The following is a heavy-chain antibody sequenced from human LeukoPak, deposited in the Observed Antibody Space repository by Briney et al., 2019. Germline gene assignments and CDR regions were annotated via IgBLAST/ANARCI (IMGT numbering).Heavy chain of an antibody. J-gene: IGHJ4*02. CDR1: GFAFSGSW. V-gene: IGHV3-74*01. Sequence: GGSLRLSCAASGFAFSGSWMSWVRQAPGEGLLWVSRINTDESNTGYADSVKGRFTISRDNAKNSLFLQLNSLRAEDTAVYCCARGGVGDFDYWGQGTLVTVSS. D-gene: IGHD2-21*01. CDR2: INTDESNT. CDR3: ARGGVGDFDY.